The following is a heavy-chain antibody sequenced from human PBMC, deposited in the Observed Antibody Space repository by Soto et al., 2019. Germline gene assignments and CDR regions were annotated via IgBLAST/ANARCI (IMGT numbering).Heavy chain of an antibody. CDR3: TATAAIEY. V-gene: IGHV3-30*03. CDR2: ISYDASNK. Sequence: GRSLRLSCAASVFTFSSYGMHLVRQAPGKGLEWVAVISYDASNKYYADSVKGRFTISRYNSKNTLYLQMNSLRAEDSAVYYCTATAAIEYWGQGTLLTGSA. J-gene: IGHJ4*02. D-gene: IGHD2-15*01. CDR1: VFTFSSYG.